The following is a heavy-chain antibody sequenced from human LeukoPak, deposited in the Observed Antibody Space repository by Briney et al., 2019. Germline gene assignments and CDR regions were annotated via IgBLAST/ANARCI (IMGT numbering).Heavy chain of an antibody. CDR1: GFTFSSYW. CDR2: IKQDGSEK. Sequence: GGSLRLSCAASGFTFSSYWMSWVRQAPGKGLEWVANIKQDGSEKYYVDPVKGRFTISRDNAKNSLYLQMNSLRAEDTAVYYCARETYGSVPEYYFDYWGQGTLVTVSS. D-gene: IGHD3-10*01. J-gene: IGHJ4*02. V-gene: IGHV3-7*01. CDR3: ARETYGSVPEYYFDY.